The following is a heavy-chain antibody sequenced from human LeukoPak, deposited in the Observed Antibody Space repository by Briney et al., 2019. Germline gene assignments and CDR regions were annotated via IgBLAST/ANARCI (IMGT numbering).Heavy chain of an antibody. CDR3: ARRFGSYLDY. J-gene: IGHJ4*02. V-gene: IGHV3-21*01. CDR2: ISSSSSYI. Sequence: GGSLRLSCAASGFTFSSYSMNWVRQAPGKGLEWVSSISSSSSYIYYADSVKGRFTISRDNSKNTLYLQMNSLRAEDTAVYYCARRFGSYLDYWGQGTLVTVSS. D-gene: IGHD1-26*01. CDR1: GFTFSSYS.